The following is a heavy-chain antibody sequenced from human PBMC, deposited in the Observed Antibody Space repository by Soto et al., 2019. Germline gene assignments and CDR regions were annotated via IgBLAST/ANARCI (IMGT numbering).Heavy chain of an antibody. J-gene: IGHJ3*02. V-gene: IGHV3-11*01. CDR1: GFTFSDYY. CDR2: ISSSGSTI. Sequence: QVQLVESGGGLVKPGGSLRLSCAASGFTFSDYYMSWIRQAPGKGLEWVSYISSSGSTIYYADSVKGRFTISRDNAKNSLYLQMNSLRAEDTAVYYCARAFSSEYDYIWGSYRYTPSDAFDIWGQGTMVTVSS. D-gene: IGHD3-16*02. CDR3: ARAFSSEYDYIWGSYRYTPSDAFDI.